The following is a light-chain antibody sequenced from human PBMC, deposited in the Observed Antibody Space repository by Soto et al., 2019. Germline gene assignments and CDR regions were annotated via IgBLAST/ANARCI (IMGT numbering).Light chain of an antibody. Sequence: IQLTQSPSSLSASLGDRGTSTCLASQGISSYLAWYQQKPGKAPKLLIYAASILQSGVPSRFSGSGSGTEFTLTISSLQPDDFATYYCQHYNSYSEAFGQGTKVDIK. CDR2: AAS. J-gene: IGKJ1*01. V-gene: IGKV1-9*01. CDR1: QGISSY. CDR3: QHYNSYSEA.